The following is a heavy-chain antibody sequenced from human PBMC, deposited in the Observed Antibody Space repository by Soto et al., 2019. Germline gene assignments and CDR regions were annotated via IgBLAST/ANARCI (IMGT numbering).Heavy chain of an antibody. CDR2: MNPNSGNT. V-gene: IGHV1-8*01. CDR3: QRWDYGYYARFDY. CDR1: GYTFTSHD. D-gene: IGHD4-17*01. J-gene: IGHJ4*02. Sequence: QVQLVQSGAEVKKSGASVKVSCKASGYTFTSHDINWVRQATGQGLEWMGWMNPNSGNTGYAQKFKGRVTMTRNTSISTAYLALSSLRSEDTAVYYCQRWDYGYYARFDYWGQGTLVTVSS.